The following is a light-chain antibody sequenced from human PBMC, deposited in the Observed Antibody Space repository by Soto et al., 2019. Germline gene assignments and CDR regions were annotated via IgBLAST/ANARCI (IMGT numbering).Light chain of an antibody. V-gene: IGLV2-14*01. CDR1: SSDLGFYNY. Sequence: QSALIQPASVSGSPGQSITISCTGTSSDLGFYNYVSWYQQHPGKAPKLMIYDVTHRPSGVSDRFSGSKSANTASLTISGLQADDEADYYCASYTTSPSYVFGTGTKLTVL. CDR2: DVT. CDR3: ASYTTSPSYV. J-gene: IGLJ1*01.